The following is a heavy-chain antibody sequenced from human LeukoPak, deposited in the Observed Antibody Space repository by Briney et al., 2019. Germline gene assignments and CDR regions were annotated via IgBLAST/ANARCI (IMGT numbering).Heavy chain of an antibody. CDR3: ARRGYSSGWYYFDY. CDR2: IYYSGST. D-gene: IGHD6-19*01. Sequence: SETLSLTCTVSGGSISNYYRNWIRQPPGKGLEFIGYIYYSGSTTYNPSLKSRVTISVDTSKNQFSLKLISVTAADTAVYYCARRGYSSGWYYFDYWGQGTLVTVSS. J-gene: IGHJ4*02. V-gene: IGHV4-59*08. CDR1: GGSISNYY.